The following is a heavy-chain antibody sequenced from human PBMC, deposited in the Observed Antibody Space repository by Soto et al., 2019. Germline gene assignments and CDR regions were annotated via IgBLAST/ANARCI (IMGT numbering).Heavy chain of an antibody. CDR2: ISYAGDYK. J-gene: IGHJ4*02. V-gene: IGHV3-30-3*01. CDR1: GFNFRGFT. Sequence: QVHLVESGGGVVQPGGSLRLSCAASGFNFRGFTMHWVRQAPDKGLEWLSVISYAGDYKNYADSVRGRISISRDNSKNTLLLQMNSLRPDDTAVYFCAREPWGYSGSAKLFDYWGQGSLVIVSS. CDR3: AREPWGYSGSAKLFDY. D-gene: IGHD6-25*01.